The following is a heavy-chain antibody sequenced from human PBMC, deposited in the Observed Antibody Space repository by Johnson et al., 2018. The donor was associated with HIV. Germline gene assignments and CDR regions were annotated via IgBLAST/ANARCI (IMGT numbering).Heavy chain of an antibody. D-gene: IGHD6-6*01. V-gene: IGHV3-9*01. CDR2: ISSSGSTI. Sequence: VQLVESGGGLVQPGRSLRLSCAASGFTFDDYAMHWVRQAPGKGLEWVSYISSSGSTIYYADSVKGRFTISRDNAKNSLFLQMNSLRAEDTALYYCAKVLATTEYSSSSWSDAFDIWGQGTMVTVSS. CDR3: AKVLATTEYSSSSWSDAFDI. CDR1: GFTFDDYA. J-gene: IGHJ3*02.